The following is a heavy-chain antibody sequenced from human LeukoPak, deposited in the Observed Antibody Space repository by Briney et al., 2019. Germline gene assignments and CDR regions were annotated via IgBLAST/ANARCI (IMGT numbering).Heavy chain of an antibody. CDR2: ISGSGGST. D-gene: IGHD2-21*02. CDR1: GFTFSSYA. Sequence: GRSLRLSCAASGFTFSSYAMSWVRQAPGKGLEWVSAISGSGGSTYYADSVKGRFTISRDNSKNTLYLQMNSLRAEDTAVYYCAKDWSDCGGDCHSGIFDYWGQGTLVTVSS. CDR3: AKDWSDCGGDCHSGIFDY. J-gene: IGHJ4*02. V-gene: IGHV3-23*01.